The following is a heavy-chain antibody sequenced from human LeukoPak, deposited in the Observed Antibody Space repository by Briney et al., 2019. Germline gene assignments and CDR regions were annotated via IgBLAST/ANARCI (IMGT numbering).Heavy chain of an antibody. CDR1: RFTFSSYA. V-gene: IGHV3-23*01. CDR2: VSGSGDST. Sequence: PGGSLRLSCAASRFTFSSYAMTWVRQAPGKGLEWVSGVSGSGDSTYYADSVKGRFTISRDNSRNTLYLQMNSLRVEDTAVYYCAKDLGNGWYYFGYWGQGTLVTVSS. CDR3: AKDLGNGWYYFGY. D-gene: IGHD6-19*01. J-gene: IGHJ4*02.